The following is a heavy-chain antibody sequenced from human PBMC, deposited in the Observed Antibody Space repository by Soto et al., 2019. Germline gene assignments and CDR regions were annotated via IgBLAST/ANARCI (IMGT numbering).Heavy chain of an antibody. CDR3: AREGAVPSGMDV. Sequence: GGSLRLSCAASGFTFSSYGMHWVRQAPGKGLEWVAVIWYDGSNKYYADSVKGRFTISRDNSKNTLYLQMNSLRAEDTAVYYCAREGAVPSGMDVWGQGTTVTAP. D-gene: IGHD3-10*01. J-gene: IGHJ6*02. CDR1: GFTFSSYG. CDR2: IWYDGSNK. V-gene: IGHV3-33*01.